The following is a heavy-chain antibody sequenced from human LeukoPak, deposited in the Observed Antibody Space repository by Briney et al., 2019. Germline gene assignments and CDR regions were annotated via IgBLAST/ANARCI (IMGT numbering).Heavy chain of an antibody. J-gene: IGHJ4*02. Sequence: PGGSLRRSCAVSGFTSSSYWMSWVRQAPGKGLEWVANIKQDGSEKYYVDSVKGRFTISRDNAKNSLYLQMNSLRAEDTAAYYCARAPYCIGGSCRFDYWGQGTLVTVSS. CDR2: IKQDGSEK. CDR1: GFTSSSYW. D-gene: IGHD2-15*01. V-gene: IGHV3-7*03. CDR3: ARAPYCIGGSCRFDY.